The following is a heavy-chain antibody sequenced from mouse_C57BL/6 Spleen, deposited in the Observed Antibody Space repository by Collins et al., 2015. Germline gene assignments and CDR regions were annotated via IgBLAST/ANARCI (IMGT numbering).Heavy chain of an antibody. CDR1: GYTFTDYY. Sequence: EVQLQQSGPELVKPGASVKISCKASGYTFTDYYMNWVKQSHGKSLEWIGDINPNNGGTSYNQKFKGKATLTVDKSSSTAYMEPRSLTSEDSAVYYCATETIDGYPAWFAYWGQGTLVTVSA. J-gene: IGHJ3*01. D-gene: IGHD2-3*01. CDR3: ATETIDGYPAWFAY. CDR2: INPNNGGT. V-gene: IGHV1-26*01.